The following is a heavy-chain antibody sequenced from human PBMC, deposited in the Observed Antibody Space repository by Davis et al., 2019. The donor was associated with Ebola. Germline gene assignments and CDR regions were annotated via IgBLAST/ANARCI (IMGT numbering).Heavy chain of an antibody. V-gene: IGHV3-23*01. J-gene: IGHJ5*02. D-gene: IGHD2-2*01. CDR2: VSGSGGST. CDR1: GFTFTNYA. Sequence: PGGSLRLSCAASGFTFTNYAMSWVRQAPGKGLEWVSSVSGSGGSTYDTDPVKGRFTISRDNSKNTLYLQMDSLRAEDTAVYYCAKGLYCSSSTCHEGGWFGPWGQGTLVTVSS. CDR3: AKGLYCSSSTCHEGGWFGP.